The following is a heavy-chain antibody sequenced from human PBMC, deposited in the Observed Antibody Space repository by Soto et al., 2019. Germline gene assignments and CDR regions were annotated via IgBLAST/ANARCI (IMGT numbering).Heavy chain of an antibody. CDR3: ARQGLDYGDYGRYYYYGMDV. V-gene: IGHV1-18*01. Sequence: QVQLVQSGAEVKKPGASVKVSCKASGYTFTSYGISWVRQAPGQGLEWMGWISAYNGNTNYAQKLQGRVTMTTDTSTSTAYMELRSLRSDDTAVYYCARQGLDYGDYGRYYYYGMDVWGQGTTVTVSS. CDR1: GYTFTSYG. J-gene: IGHJ6*02. CDR2: ISAYNGNT. D-gene: IGHD4-17*01.